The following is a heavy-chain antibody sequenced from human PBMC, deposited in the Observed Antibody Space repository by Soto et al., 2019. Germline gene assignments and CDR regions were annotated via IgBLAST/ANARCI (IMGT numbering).Heavy chain of an antibody. V-gene: IGHV3-33*01. D-gene: IGHD2-15*01. Sequence: QVQLVESGGGVAQPGGSLGLSVAGLGLTFSSYGFHWARRAPGRGWGGGAVIWYDGSKKYYADSVKGRFTISRDNSKNTLYLQMNSLRAEDTAVYYCASEYCSGGRCYYYGMDVWGQGTTVTVSS. CDR1: GLTFSSYG. CDR2: IWYDGSKK. CDR3: ASEYCSGGRCYYYGMDV. J-gene: IGHJ6*02.